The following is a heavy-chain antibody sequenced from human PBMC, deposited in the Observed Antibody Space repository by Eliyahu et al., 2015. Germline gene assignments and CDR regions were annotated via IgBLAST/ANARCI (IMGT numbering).Heavy chain of an antibody. CDR2: IYYSGGT. CDR3: ARHWYYDFWSGYYLGGKVEYFQH. CDR1: GGSISSRSYY. D-gene: IGHD3-3*01. J-gene: IGHJ1*01. V-gene: IGHV4-39*01. Sequence: QLQLQESGPGLVKPSETLSLTCTVSGGSISSRSYYWGWIRQPPGKGLEWIGGIYYSGGTYYNPSLKSRVTISVDTSKNQFSLKLSSVTAADTAVYYCARHWYYDFWSGYYLGGKVEYFQHWGQGTLVTVSS.